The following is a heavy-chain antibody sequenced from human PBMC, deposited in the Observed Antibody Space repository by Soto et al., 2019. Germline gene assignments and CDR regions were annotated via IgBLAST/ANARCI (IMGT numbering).Heavy chain of an antibody. CDR3: VKDKASHCSGGSCYSLDY. CDR1: GFTFSSYV. V-gene: IGHV3-23*01. D-gene: IGHD2-15*01. CDR2: ISVSGGRA. J-gene: IGHJ4*02. Sequence: EVQLLESGGGLVQPGGSLRLSCAASGFTFSSYVMSWVRQAPGKGLEWVSTISVSGGRAHYAETVRGRFTFSRANSKNTLYLQMNSLRAEDTAVYHCVKDKASHCSGGSCYSLDYWGQGTLVTVSS.